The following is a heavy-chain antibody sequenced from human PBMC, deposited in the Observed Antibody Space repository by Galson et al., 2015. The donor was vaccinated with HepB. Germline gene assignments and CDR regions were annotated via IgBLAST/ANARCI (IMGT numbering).Heavy chain of an antibody. D-gene: IGHD3-22*01. V-gene: IGHV3-7*03. Sequence: SLRLSCAASGFTFSSYWMSWVRQAPGKGLEWVANIKQDGSEKYYVDSVKGRFTISRDNAKNSLYLQMNSLRAEDTAVYYCASDLPPDYYDSSGYEYWGQGTLVTVSS. J-gene: IGHJ4*02. CDR1: GFTFSSYW. CDR2: IKQDGSEK. CDR3: ASDLPPDYYDSSGYEY.